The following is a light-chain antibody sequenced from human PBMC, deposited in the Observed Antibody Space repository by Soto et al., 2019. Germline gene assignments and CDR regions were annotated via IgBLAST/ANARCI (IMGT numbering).Light chain of an antibody. CDR2: DAS. Sequence: EIVLTQSPGTLSLSPGERATLSCRASQSVSSSSLAWYQQRPGQAPRLLIHDASSRATGIPASFSGSGSGTEFTLTISSLQSEDFAVYYCQQYNNWPRTFGQGTKVDI. J-gene: IGKJ1*01. V-gene: IGKV3-15*01. CDR3: QQYNNWPRT. CDR1: QSVSSS.